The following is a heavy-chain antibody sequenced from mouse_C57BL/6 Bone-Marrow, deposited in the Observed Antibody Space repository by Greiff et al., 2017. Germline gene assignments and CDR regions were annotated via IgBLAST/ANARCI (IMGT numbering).Heavy chain of an antibody. CDR1: GYTFNSYW. D-gene: IGHD1-1*01. J-gene: IGHJ4*01. V-gene: IGHV1-7*01. CDR2: INPSSGYT. Sequence: QVQLQQSGAELAKPGASVKLSCKASGYTFNSYWMHWVKQRPGQGLEWIGYINPSSGYTKYNQKFKAKATLTADKSSSTAYMQLSSLTYEDSAVYYCARAHYNGSSYGAMDYWGQGTSVTVSS. CDR3: ARAHYNGSSYGAMDY.